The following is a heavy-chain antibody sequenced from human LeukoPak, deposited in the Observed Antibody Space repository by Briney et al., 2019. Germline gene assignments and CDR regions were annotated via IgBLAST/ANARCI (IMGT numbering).Heavy chain of an antibody. CDR1: GFTFSSYG. D-gene: IGHD3-3*01. J-gene: IGHJ4*02. CDR3: AKDRVLEWSSGIDY. Sequence: PGGSLRLSCAASGFTFSSYGMHWVRQAPGKGLEWVAFIRYDGSNKYYADSVKGRFTISRDNSKNTLYLQMNSLRAEDTAVYYCAKDRVLEWSSGIDYWGQGTLVTVSS. V-gene: IGHV3-30*02. CDR2: IRYDGSNK.